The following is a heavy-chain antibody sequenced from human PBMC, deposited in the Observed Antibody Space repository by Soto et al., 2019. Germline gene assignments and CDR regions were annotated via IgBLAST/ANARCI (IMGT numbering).Heavy chain of an antibody. V-gene: IGHV3-74*01. J-gene: IGHJ4*02. CDR1: GFKFDYYW. CDR3: GRGGDPDY. Sequence: EVHLVASGGGLVQPGGSLRLSCVASGFKFDYYWMHWVRQAPGEGLMWVSRLQTDGSHPDYAASVKGRFTISRANAKNQLFLQMNNQRVEYTAVYYCGRGGDPDYWGQGTLVTVSS. D-gene: IGHD2-21*02. CDR2: LQTDGSHP.